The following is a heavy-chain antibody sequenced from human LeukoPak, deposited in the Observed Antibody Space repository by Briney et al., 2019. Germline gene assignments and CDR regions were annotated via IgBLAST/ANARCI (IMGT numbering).Heavy chain of an antibody. D-gene: IGHD2-2*01. J-gene: IGHJ5*02. V-gene: IGHV1-2*02. CDR2: INPNSGGT. CDR1: GYTFTGYY. Sequence: SVKVSCKASGYTFTGYYMHWVRQAPGQGLEWTGWINPNSGGTNYAQKFQGRVTMTRDTSISTAYMELSRLRSDDTAVYYCARATRIVVVPAAIFPWGQGTLVTVSS. CDR3: ARATRIVVVPAAIFP.